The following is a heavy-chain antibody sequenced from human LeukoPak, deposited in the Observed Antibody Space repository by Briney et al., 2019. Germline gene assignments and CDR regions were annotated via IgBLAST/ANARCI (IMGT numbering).Heavy chain of an antibody. D-gene: IGHD3-3*01. CDR3: ASIRKDYDFWGSGMDV. CDR1: GGSISSYY. J-gene: IGHJ6*02. CDR2: INHSGST. V-gene: IGHV4-34*01. Sequence: SETLSLTCTVSGGSISSYYWSWIRQPPGKGLEWIGEINHSGSTKNNPSLKSRVTILVDTSKNQFSLKLSSVTAADTAVYYCASIRKDYDFWGSGMDVWGQGTTVTVSS.